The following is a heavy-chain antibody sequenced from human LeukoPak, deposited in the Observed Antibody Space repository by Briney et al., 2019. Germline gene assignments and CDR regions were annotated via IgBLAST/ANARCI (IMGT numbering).Heavy chain of an antibody. D-gene: IGHD3-9*01. V-gene: IGHV4-38-2*02. CDR2: IYHSGST. Sequence: KASETLSLTCTVSGYSISSGYYWGWIRQPPGKGLEWIGSIYHSGSTYYNPSLKSRVTISVDTSKNQFSLKLSSVTAADTAVYYCAKDADAWFYWGQGTLLTVSS. CDR1: GYSISSGYY. CDR3: AKDADAWFY. J-gene: IGHJ4*02.